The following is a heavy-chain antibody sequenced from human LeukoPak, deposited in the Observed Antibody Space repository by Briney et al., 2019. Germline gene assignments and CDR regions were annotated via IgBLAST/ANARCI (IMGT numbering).Heavy chain of an antibody. CDR3: ARLELEQRSWFDP. CDR2: ISAYSGNT. V-gene: IGHV1-18*01. CDR1: GYTFTSYR. Sequence: ALVKVSCKASGYTFTSYRITWVRQAPGQGLEWMGWISAYSGNTIYTQKFQGRLTMTTDTSTTTAYMELRSLGSDDTAVYYCARLELEQRSWFDPWGQGTLVTVSS. J-gene: IGHJ5*02. D-gene: IGHD1/OR15-1a*01.